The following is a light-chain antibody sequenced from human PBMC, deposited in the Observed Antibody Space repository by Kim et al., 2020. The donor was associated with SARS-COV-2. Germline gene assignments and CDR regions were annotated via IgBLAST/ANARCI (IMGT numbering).Light chain of an antibody. CDR3: SSHTTSSTYV. Sequence: GQSITISCTGTSRDVGYYNSVSCYQQHTGKAPKLIIYDVSGRASGVSNRFSGSQAGNTASLTISGLRTEDEGDYYCSSHTTSSTYVFGSGTQLTVL. J-gene: IGLJ1*01. CDR1: SRDVGYYNS. CDR2: DVS. V-gene: IGLV2-14*03.